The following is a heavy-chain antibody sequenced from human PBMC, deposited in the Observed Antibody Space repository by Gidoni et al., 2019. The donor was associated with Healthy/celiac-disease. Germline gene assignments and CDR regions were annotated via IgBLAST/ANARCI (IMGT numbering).Heavy chain of an antibody. CDR1: GFTFDDYA. D-gene: IGHD4-17*01. Sequence: EVQLVESGGGLVQPGRSLRLSCAASGFTFDDYATHWDRQVPGKGLDWVSGISLNSGSIGDADSVKGRFTISRDNAKNSLYLQMNSLRAEDTAFYYCAKDIGVGYGDYVPSDWGQGTLVTVSS. J-gene: IGHJ4*02. CDR3: AKDIGVGYGDYVPSD. CDR2: ISLNSGSI. V-gene: IGHV3-9*01.